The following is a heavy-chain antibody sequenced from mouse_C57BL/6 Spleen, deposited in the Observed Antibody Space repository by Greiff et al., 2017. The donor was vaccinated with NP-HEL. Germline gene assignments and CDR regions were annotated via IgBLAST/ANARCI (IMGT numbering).Heavy chain of an antibody. D-gene: IGHD2-3*01. CDR1: GYTFTSYW. Sequence: QVQLQQPGAELVKPGALVKLSCKASGYTFTSYWMHWVKQRPGQGLEWIGMIHPNSGSTNYNEKFKSKATLTVDKSSSTAYMQLSSLTSEDSAVYYCARDDGYYPYYAMDYWGQGTSVTVSS. CDR2: IHPNSGST. J-gene: IGHJ4*01. CDR3: ARDDGYYPYYAMDY. V-gene: IGHV1-64*01.